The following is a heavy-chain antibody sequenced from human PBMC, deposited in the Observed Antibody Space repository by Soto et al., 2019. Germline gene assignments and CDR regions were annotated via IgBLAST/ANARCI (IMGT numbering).Heavy chain of an antibody. D-gene: IGHD2-2*01. V-gene: IGHV3-30*18. CDR1: GFTFSSYG. CDR2: ISYDGSNK. Sequence: GGSLRLSCAASGFTFSSYGMHWVRQAPGKGLEWVAVISYDGSNKYYADSVKGRFTISRDNSKNTLYLQMNSLRAEDTAVYYCAKEYCSSTSCHDAFDIWGQGTMVTVSS. CDR3: AKEYCSSTSCHDAFDI. J-gene: IGHJ3*02.